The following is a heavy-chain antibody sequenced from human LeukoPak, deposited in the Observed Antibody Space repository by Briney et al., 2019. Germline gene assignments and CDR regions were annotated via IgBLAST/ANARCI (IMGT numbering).Heavy chain of an antibody. CDR1: GGSISSYY. CDR3: ARDKYYYDTRGYLFDY. CDR2: MHTSGST. D-gene: IGHD3-22*01. J-gene: IGHJ4*02. Sequence: SETLSLTCTVSGGSISSYYWSWIRQPPGKGLEWIGRMHTSGSTNYNPSLKSRGTMSVDTSKNQFSLKLSSVTAADTAVYYCARDKYYYDTRGYLFDYWGQGTLVTVSS. V-gene: IGHV4-4*07.